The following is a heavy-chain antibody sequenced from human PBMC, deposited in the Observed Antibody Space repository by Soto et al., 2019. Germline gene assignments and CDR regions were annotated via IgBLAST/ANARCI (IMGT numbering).Heavy chain of an antibody. D-gene: IGHD3-10*01. CDR2: IEHNGNN. Sequence: LSLGSAACGGTFCGYSWTWVSQPSGKGLEWIGEIEHNGNNHIHPSLKSRVILSVDTSKNQSSLTLTSLTAADAAVYYCLRDFRYLPYWGHGTLVTVS. V-gene: IGHV4-34*08. J-gene: IGHJ4*01. CDR3: LRDFRYLPY. CDR1: GGTFCGYS.